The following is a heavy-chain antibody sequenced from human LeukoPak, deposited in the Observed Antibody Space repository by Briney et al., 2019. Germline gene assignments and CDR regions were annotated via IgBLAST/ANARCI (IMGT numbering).Heavy chain of an antibody. V-gene: IGHV4-59*02. D-gene: IGHD3-10*01. J-gene: IGHJ5*02. CDR2: MFYSGST. CDR1: GGSVSSYY. Sequence: SETLSLTCTVSGGSVSSYYWTWIRQTPGKGLEWIGYMFYSGSTNYNPSLKSRVTISIDASKNHFSLKLSSVTAADTAVYYCARGNWGSGSTNWFDPWGQGTLVTVSS. CDR3: ARGNWGSGSTNWFDP.